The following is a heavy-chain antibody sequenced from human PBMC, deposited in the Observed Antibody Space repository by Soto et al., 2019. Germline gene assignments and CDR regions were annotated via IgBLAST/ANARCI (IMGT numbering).Heavy chain of an antibody. CDR3: ARGGSCYDTMTFYY. V-gene: IGHV4-34*01. CDR2: INHSGST. D-gene: IGHD5-12*01. CDR1: CGSFSGYY. J-gene: IGHJ4*02. Sequence: SETLSVTCAVYCGSFSGYYWSWIRQPPGKGLEWIGEINHSGSTNYNPSLKSRVTISVDTSKNQFSLKLSSVTAADTAVYYCARGGSCYDTMTFYYWGQGTLVTVSS.